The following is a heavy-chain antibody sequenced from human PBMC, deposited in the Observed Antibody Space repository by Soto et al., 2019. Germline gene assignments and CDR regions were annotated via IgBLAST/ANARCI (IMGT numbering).Heavy chain of an antibody. Sequence: QVQLVQSGAEVKKPGASVKVSCKASGYTFSSYDINWVRQATGQGLAWMGWLNPNSGDTGYAQKLQGRVTLTRNTSINTAYIELSSLTSDDTALYYCATSGGGWYLYWGQGTLVTVSS. V-gene: IGHV1-8*01. CDR3: ATSGGGWYLY. D-gene: IGHD6-19*01. CDR1: GYTFSSYD. CDR2: LNPNSGDT. J-gene: IGHJ4*02.